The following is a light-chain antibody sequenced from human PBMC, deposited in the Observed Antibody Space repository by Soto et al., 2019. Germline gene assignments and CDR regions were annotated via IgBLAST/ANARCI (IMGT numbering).Light chain of an antibody. V-gene: IGKV1-39*01. CDR2: GAS. Sequence: DIQMTQSPSSLSASVGDRVTITCRASQSISSHLNWYQQKSGKGPNLLIFGASNLQSGVPSRFTGSGSGTDFTLTISTLQPEDFATYYCKQGYSSPLTFGGGTKVEIK. CDR3: KQGYSSPLT. J-gene: IGKJ4*01. CDR1: QSISSH.